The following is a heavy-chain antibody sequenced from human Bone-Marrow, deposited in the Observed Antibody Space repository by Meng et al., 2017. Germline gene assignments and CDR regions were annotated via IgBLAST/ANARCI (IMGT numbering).Heavy chain of an antibody. V-gene: IGHV3-48*03. D-gene: IGHD5-24*01. CDR3: ARDMRGVRWLEVDY. CDR2: ISSSGSTI. Sequence: GESLKISCAASGFTFSSYEMNWVRQAPGKGLEWVSYISSSGSTICYADSVKGRFTISRDNAKNSLYLQMNSLRAEDTAVYYCARDMRGVRWLEVDYWGQGTLVTVSS. CDR1: GFTFSSYE. J-gene: IGHJ4*02.